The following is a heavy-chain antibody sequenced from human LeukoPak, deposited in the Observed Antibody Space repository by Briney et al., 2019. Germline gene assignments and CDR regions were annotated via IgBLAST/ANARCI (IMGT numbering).Heavy chain of an antibody. Sequence: SQTLSLTCAISGYSVSSNIVAWNWIRQSPSRGLDCLGRTYYRSKWYNEYAESVKSRININPDTFKNQFALQLTAVNPEDTGVYYCARGSNYGFDYWGQGTLVTVSS. J-gene: IGHJ4*02. D-gene: IGHD3-10*01. CDR1: GYSVSSNIVA. V-gene: IGHV6-1*01. CDR3: ARGSNYGFDY. CDR2: TYYRSKWYN.